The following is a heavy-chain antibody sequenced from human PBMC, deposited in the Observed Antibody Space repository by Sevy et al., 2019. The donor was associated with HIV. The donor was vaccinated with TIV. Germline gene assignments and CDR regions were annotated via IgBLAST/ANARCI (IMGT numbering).Heavy chain of an antibody. CDR3: VRAIAADGSF. J-gene: IGHJ4*02. V-gene: IGHV3-7*01. Sequence: GGSLRLSCAASGFSLNSYWMSWVRQAPGKGLEWVANIKQDGSVKYYVDSVKGRFTISRDNARNLLYQQMNSLRAEDTALYYCVRAIAADGSFWGQGTLVTVSS. CDR2: IKQDGSVK. D-gene: IGHD6-13*01. CDR1: GFSLNSYW.